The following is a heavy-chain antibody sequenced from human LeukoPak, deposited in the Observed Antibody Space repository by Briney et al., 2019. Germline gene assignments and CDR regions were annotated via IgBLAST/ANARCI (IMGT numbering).Heavy chain of an antibody. CDR3: ASEVNYYYGMDV. J-gene: IGHJ6*02. CDR1: GLTFSSYT. V-gene: IGHV3-30-3*01. CDR2: ISYDGSNE. Sequence: GGSLRLSCAASGLTFSSYTIHWVRQAPGKGLEWLAVISYDGSNEHYADSVKGRLTISRDNSKNTLYLQMNSLRGDDTAVYYCASEVNYYYGMDVWGQGTAVTVSS.